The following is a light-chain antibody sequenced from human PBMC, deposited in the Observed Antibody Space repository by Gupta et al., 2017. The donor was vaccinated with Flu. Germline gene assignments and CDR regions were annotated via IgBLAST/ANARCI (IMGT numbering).Light chain of an antibody. Sequence: PSTLSASVGDRVTITCRASRSSSSWLAWYQQKPGKAPKLLIYKASALESGVPSRFSGSGSGTEFTLTISSLQPDDFATYYCQQYNNYLLTFGGGTKVEIK. CDR2: KAS. J-gene: IGKJ4*01. V-gene: IGKV1-5*03. CDR3: QQYNNYLLT. CDR1: RSSSSW.